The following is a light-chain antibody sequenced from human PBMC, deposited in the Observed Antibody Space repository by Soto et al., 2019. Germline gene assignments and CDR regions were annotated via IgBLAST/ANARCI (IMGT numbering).Light chain of an antibody. CDR1: QGISSY. J-gene: IGKJ1*01. Sequence: AIRMTQSPSSFSASTGDRVTITCRASQGISSYLAWYQQKPGKAPKLLIYAASTLQSGVSSRFSGSGSGTDFTLTIICLQSEDFATYYCQQYYSYPHTFGQGTKVEIK. CDR3: QQYYSYPHT. CDR2: AAS. V-gene: IGKV1-8*01.